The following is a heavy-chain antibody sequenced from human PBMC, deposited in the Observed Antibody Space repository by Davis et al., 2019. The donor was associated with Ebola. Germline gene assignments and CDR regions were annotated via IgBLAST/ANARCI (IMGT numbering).Heavy chain of an antibody. CDR2: IHYGGST. CDR3: ARRSSSGYYYKA. J-gene: IGHJ5*02. Sequence: MPSETLSLTCAVSGGSISSGGYSWSWIRQPPGKGLEWIGSIHYGGSTYYTSSLKSRVIISVDTSRKQFSLNLSSVTAADTAVYYCARRSSSGYYYKAWGQGTLVTVSS. CDR1: GGSISSGGYS. D-gene: IGHD3-22*01. V-gene: IGHV4-39*01.